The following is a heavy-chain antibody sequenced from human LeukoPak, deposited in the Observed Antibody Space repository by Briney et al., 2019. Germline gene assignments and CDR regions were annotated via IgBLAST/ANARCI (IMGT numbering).Heavy chain of an antibody. CDR3: ARARGNNYGFFDY. V-gene: IGHV3-74*01. J-gene: IGHJ4*02. CDR1: GFTFSSYW. Sequence: GGSLRLSCAASGFTFSSYWMHWVRQAPGKGLVWVSRINSDGSRTYYADSVKGRFTISIDNARNTLYLQMNSLRAEDTAVYYCARARGNNYGFFDYWGQGILVTVSS. D-gene: IGHD3/OR15-3a*01. CDR2: INSDGSRT.